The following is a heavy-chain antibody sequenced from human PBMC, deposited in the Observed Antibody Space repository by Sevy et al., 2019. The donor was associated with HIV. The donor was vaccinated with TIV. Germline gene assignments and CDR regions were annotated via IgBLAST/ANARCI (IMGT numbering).Heavy chain of an antibody. D-gene: IGHD1-26*01. V-gene: IGHV3-21*01. CDR2: ISSISNYI. Sequence: GGSLRLSCAASGFTFSSYTINWVRQAPGKGLEWVSSISSISNYIYYADSVKGRFTISRDNAKNSLYLQMNSLRAEDTAVYYCARVYSGYYNSWGQGTLVTVSS. CDR3: ARVYSGYYNS. J-gene: IGHJ4*02. CDR1: GFTFSSYT.